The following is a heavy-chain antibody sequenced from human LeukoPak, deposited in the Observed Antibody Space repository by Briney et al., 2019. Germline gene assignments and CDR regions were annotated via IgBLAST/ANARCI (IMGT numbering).Heavy chain of an antibody. CDR1: GFSVRSNY. Sequence: PGGSLRLSCAASGFSVRSNYMSWVRESPRKGLGWGSIMYSGGRTDYADSVKGRFIISRDHSNNTLYRQMNSLRAEDTAVYYCARDRYCSGGSCYGDAFDLWGQGTMVTVSS. D-gene: IGHD2-15*01. CDR3: ARDRYCSGGSCYGDAFDL. V-gene: IGHV3-53*01. CDR2: MYSGGRT. J-gene: IGHJ3*01.